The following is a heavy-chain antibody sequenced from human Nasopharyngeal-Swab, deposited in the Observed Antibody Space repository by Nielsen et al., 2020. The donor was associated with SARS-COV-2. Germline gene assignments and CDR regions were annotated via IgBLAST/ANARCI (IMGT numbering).Heavy chain of an antibody. V-gene: IGHV4-59*08. CDR2: IYYSGST. J-gene: IGHJ4*02. Sequence: SETLSLTCTISGGSISSYYWSWIRQPPGKGLEWIGYIYYSGSTNYNPSLKSRVTISVDTSKNQFSLKLSSVTAADTAVYYCARHVSTTIFGVVIISYFDYWGQGTPVTVSS. D-gene: IGHD3-3*01. CDR3: ARHVSTTIFGVVIISYFDY. CDR1: GGSISSYY.